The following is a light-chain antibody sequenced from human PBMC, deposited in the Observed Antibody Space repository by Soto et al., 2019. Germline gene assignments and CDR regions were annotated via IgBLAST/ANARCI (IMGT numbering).Light chain of an antibody. Sequence: MQVYKSPSSLSANIGDRVTITCRASQGISSYLAWYQQKPGKAPKLLIYAASTLQSGVPPRFSGSGSGTDFTLTISSLQPEDFATYYCQQLNSYPITFGQGRRLAIK. J-gene: IGKJ5*01. CDR1: QGISSY. V-gene: IGKV1-9*01. CDR3: QQLNSYPIT. CDR2: AAS.